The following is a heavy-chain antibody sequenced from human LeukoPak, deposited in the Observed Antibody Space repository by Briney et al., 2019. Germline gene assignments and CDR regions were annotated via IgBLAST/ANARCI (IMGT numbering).Heavy chain of an antibody. J-gene: IGHJ4*02. D-gene: IGHD1-26*01. CDR2: ISGSGGST. CDR3: AKDDTLGSYSH. V-gene: IGHV3-23*01. Sequence: GGSLRLSCAASGFTFSSYAMSWVRQAPGKRLEWVSAISGSGGSTYYADSVKGRFTISRDNSKNTLYLQMNSLRAEDTAVYYCAKDDTLGSYSHWGQGTLVTVSS. CDR1: GFTFSSYA.